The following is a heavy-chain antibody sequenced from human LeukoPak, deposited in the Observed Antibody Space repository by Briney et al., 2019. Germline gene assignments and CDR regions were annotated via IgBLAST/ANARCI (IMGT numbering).Heavy chain of an antibody. D-gene: IGHD6-13*01. CDR3: ARDRAAAARQPVDY. Sequence: GGSLRLSCAASGFTFSSYAMHWVRQAPGKGLEYVSAISSNGGSTYYANSVKGRFTISRDNSKNTLYLQMGSLRAEDTAVYYCARDRAAAARQPVDYWGQGTLVTVSS. CDR2: ISSNGGST. V-gene: IGHV3-64*01. J-gene: IGHJ4*02. CDR1: GFTFSSYA.